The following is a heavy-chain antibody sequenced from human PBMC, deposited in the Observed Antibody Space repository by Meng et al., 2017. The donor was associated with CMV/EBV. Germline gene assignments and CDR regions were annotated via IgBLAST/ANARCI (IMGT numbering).Heavy chain of an antibody. Sequence: GGSLRLSCAASGFTFSSYWMSWVRQAPGKGLEWVANIKQDGSEKYYVDSVKGRFTISRDNAKNSLYLQMNSLRAEDTAVYYCGRKKGGFRPAANGVGYYYYGMDVWGQGTTVTVSS. J-gene: IGHJ6*02. CDR1: GFTFSSYW. D-gene: IGHD3-16*01. V-gene: IGHV3-7*01. CDR2: IKQDGSEK. CDR3: GRKKGGFRPAANGVGYYYYGMDV.